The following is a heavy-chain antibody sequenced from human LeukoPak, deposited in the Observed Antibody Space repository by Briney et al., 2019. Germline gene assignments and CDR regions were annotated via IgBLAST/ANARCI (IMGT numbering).Heavy chain of an antibody. Sequence: SETLSLTCTVSGGSISSYYWSWIRQSPGKGLEWIGYIHYSGSTNYNPSLKSRVTIPVDTSKNQFSLRLSSVTAADTAMYYCARHEFGFYYFDYWGQGTLVTVSS. CDR3: ARHEFGFYYFDY. D-gene: IGHD3-16*01. J-gene: IGHJ4*02. V-gene: IGHV4-59*08. CDR1: GGSISSYY. CDR2: IHYSGST.